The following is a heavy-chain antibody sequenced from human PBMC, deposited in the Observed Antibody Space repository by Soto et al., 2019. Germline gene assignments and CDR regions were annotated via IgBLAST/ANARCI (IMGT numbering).Heavy chain of an antibody. CDR3: ARARITMVREVIKYNMDV. Sequence: SETLSLTCTVCGGSISSYYWSWIRRPPGKGLEWIGYIYNSGSTHSNPFLQSRVTISVDTSKNQFSLKLSSVTAADTGIYYCARARITMVREVIKYNMDVWGQGTTVTVS. V-gene: IGHV4-59*01. D-gene: IGHD3-10*01. J-gene: IGHJ6*02. CDR1: GGSISSYY. CDR2: IYNSGST.